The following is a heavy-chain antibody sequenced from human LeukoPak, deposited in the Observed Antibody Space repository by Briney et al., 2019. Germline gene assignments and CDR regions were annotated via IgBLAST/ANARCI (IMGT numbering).Heavy chain of an antibody. CDR3: ARPALDIAVAGTQIDY. CDR1: GGSISSSSYY. Sequence: NTSETLSLTCTVFGGSISSSSYYWGWIRQPPGKGLEWIGSIYYSGSTYYNPSLKSRVTISVDTSKNQFSLKLSSVTAADTAVYYCARPALDIAVAGTQIDYWGQGTLVTVSS. V-gene: IGHV4-39*01. CDR2: IYYSGST. J-gene: IGHJ4*02. D-gene: IGHD6-19*01.